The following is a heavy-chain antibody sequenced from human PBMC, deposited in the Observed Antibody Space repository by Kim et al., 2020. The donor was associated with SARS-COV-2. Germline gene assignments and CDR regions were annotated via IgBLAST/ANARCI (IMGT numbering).Heavy chain of an antibody. CDR3: AKGCSSTSCLYY. D-gene: IGHD2-2*01. J-gene: IGHJ4*02. V-gene: IGHV3-30*02. Sequence: YYADSVKGRFTISRDNSKNTLYLQMNSLRAEDTAVYYCAKGCSSTSCLYYWGQGTLVTVSS.